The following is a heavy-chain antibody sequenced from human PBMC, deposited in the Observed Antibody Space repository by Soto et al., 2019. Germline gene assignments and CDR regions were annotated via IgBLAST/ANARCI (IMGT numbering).Heavy chain of an antibody. J-gene: IGHJ4*02. CDR2: INHSGST. CDR3: ARVAAAGILGSGQDY. V-gene: IGHV4-34*01. Sequence: SETLSLTCAVYGGSFSGYYWSWIRQPPGKGLEWIGEINHSGSTNYNPSLKSRVTISVDTSKNQFSLKLSSVTAADTAVYYCARVAAAGILGSGQDYWGQGTLVTVSS. D-gene: IGHD6-13*01. CDR1: GGSFSGYY.